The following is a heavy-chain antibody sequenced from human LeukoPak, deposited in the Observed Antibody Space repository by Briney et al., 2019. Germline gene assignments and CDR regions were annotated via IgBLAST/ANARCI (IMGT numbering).Heavy chain of an antibody. CDR2: ITYSGGKT. CDR1: GFTFSSYA. J-gene: IGHJ4*02. V-gene: IGHV3-23*01. CDR3: AKDPPHSPFDY. Sequence: PGGSLRLSCAASGFTFSSYAMSWVRQAPGKGLEWVSAITYSGGKTNYADSVKGRFTISRDNSKNTLYLQMNSLRADDTAIYYCAKDPPHSPFDYWGQGTLVTVSS. D-gene: IGHD2-15*01.